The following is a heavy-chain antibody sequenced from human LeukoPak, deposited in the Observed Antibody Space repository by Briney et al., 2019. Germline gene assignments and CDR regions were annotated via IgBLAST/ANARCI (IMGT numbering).Heavy chain of an antibody. J-gene: IGHJ2*01. Sequence: SETLSLTCTVSGGPISSYYWTWIRQPPGKGLEWIGYIYYSGSTNYNPSLKSRVTISLDTSKNQFSLNLSSVTAADTAVYYCARLKQSAAIRGYWFFDLWGRGTLVTVSS. V-gene: IGHV4-59*08. CDR3: ARLKQSAAIRGYWFFDL. CDR1: GGPISSYY. D-gene: IGHD2-2*01. CDR2: IYYSGST.